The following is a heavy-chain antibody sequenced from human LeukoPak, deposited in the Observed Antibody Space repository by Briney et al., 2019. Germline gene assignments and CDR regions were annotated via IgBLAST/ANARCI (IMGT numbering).Heavy chain of an antibody. J-gene: IGHJ4*02. CDR2: IHGGGDVT. D-gene: IGHD4-17*01. Sequence: GGSLRLSCAAPGFTFTNYAMSWVRQAPEKGLEWVSTIHGGGDVTYYADSVKGRFTISRDNSRNTLYLQMNSLRAEDTAVYYCARDLDYGDYAFDYWGQGTLVTVSS. V-gene: IGHV3-23*01. CDR3: ARDLDYGDYAFDY. CDR1: GFTFTNYA.